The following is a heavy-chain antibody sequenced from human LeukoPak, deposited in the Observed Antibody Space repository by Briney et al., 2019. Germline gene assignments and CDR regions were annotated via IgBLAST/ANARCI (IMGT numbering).Heavy chain of an antibody. CDR3: ARDRRNPRHYYYYYGMDV. CDR2: MSSSSRYI. Sequence: GGSLRLSCVGSGFTFSSYSMNWVRQSPGKGLEWVSSMSSSSRYIYYADSVKGRFTISRDNSKNTLYLQMNSLRAEDTAVYYCARDRRNPRHYYYYYGMDVWGQGTTVTVSS. D-gene: IGHD1-14*01. CDR1: GFTFSSYS. J-gene: IGHJ6*02. V-gene: IGHV3-21*01.